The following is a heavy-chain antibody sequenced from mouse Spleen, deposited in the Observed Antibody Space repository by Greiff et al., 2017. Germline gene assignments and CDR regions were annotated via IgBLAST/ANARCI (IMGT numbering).Heavy chain of an antibody. CDR1: GFTFSDYY. J-gene: IGHJ4*01. CDR3: ARHGGGAMDY. Sequence: EVKLMESGGGLVQPGGSLKLSCATSGFTFSDYYMYWVRQTPEKRLEWVAYISNGGGSTYYPDTVKGRFTISRDNAKNTLYLQMSRLKSEDTAMYYCARHGGGAMDYRGQGTSVTVSS. V-gene: IGHV5-12*02. CDR2: ISNGGGST.